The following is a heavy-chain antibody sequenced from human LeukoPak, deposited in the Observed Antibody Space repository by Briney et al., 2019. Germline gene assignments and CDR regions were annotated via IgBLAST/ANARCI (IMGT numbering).Heavy chain of an antibody. CDR2: INEDGTDK. D-gene: IGHD3-10*01. CDR1: GFTFTNYW. V-gene: IGHV3-7*01. J-gene: IGHJ4*02. Sequence: GGSLRLSCAASGFTFTNYWMNWVRQAPGKGLEWVASINEDGTDKYYVDSVKGRFTISRDNAENSLSLQMDILRAEDTAVYFCATTMHFDYWGQGTLVTVSS. CDR3: ATTMHFDY.